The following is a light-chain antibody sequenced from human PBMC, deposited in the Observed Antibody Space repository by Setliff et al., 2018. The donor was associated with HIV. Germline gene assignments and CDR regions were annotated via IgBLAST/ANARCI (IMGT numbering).Light chain of an antibody. CDR3: CSYAGSYTLGV. J-gene: IGLJ1*01. CDR1: SSDVGNYNY. V-gene: IGLV2-11*01. Sequence: QSALTQPRSVSGSPGQSVTISCTGTSSDVGNYNYVSWYQQHPGKAPKLMIYDVSKRPSGVPDRFSGSKSGNTASLTISGLQAEDEADYYCCSYAGSYTLGVFGTGTRVPS. CDR2: DVS.